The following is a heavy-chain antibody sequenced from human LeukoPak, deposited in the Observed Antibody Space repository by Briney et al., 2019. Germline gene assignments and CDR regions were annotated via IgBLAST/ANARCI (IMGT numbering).Heavy chain of an antibody. Sequence: HAGGSLRLSCAASGFTFSTYAMSWVRQAPGKGLEWVSLIGGSDGRTRYADSVKGRFTISRDNAKNTLYLEMNSLRAEDTAVYYCAKDSSSYDWGYMDVWGKGTTVTISS. CDR1: GFTFSTYA. J-gene: IGHJ6*03. CDR2: IGGSDGRT. V-gene: IGHV3-23*01. D-gene: IGHD3-22*01. CDR3: AKDSSSYDWGYMDV.